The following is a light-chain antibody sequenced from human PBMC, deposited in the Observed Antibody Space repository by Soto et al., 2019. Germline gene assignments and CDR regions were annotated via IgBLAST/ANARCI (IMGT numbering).Light chain of an antibody. Sequence: DVVMTQSPLSLPVTLGEPAYISCRSSQSLLFIDGNSYLSWFQQRPGQSPRRLIYRASNRGSRVPERCSGSGSCTIFTLKSSRVEAEDVWIYYCMQCTHWPPVTFGQGTKLEIK. CDR2: RAS. CDR1: QSLLFIDGNSY. V-gene: IGKV2-30*01. CDR3: MQCTHWPPVT. J-gene: IGKJ2*01.